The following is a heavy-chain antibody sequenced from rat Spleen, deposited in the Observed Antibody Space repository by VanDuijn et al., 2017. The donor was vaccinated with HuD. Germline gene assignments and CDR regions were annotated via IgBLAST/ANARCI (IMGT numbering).Heavy chain of an antibody. J-gene: IGHJ3*01. CDR3: ARRHYGYTDYFDY. CDR1: GFTFSDYY. Sequence: EVQLVESGGGLVQPGRSLKLSCAASGFTFSDYYMAWVRQAPTKGLEWVASISHSGGNTYYRDSVKGRFTISRDNAKSTLYLQMDSLRSEDTATYYCARRHYGYTDYFDYWGQGTLVTVSS. V-gene: IGHV5-25*01. CDR2: ISHSGGNT. D-gene: IGHD1-9*01.